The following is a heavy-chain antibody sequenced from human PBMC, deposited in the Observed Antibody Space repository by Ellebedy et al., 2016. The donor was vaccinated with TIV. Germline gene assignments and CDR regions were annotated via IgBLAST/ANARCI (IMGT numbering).Heavy chain of an antibody. Sequence: ASVKVSCKASGYTFTSYGISWVRQAPGQGLEWMGWISAYNGNTNYAQKLQGRVTVTTDTSTSTAYMELRSLRSDDTAVYYCARDSTGTETFDYWGQGTLVTVSS. CDR1: GYTFTSYG. CDR3: ARDSTGTETFDY. J-gene: IGHJ4*02. D-gene: IGHD1-1*01. CDR2: ISAYNGNT. V-gene: IGHV1-18*04.